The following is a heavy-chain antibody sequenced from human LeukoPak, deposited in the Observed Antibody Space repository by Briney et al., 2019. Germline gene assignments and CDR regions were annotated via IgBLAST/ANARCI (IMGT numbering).Heavy chain of an antibody. J-gene: IGHJ6*03. V-gene: IGHV3-30*02. CDR3: AKDTVKVTTIRRVPHYMDV. CDR2: IRYDGSYK. CDR1: GFTFSTYG. D-gene: IGHD5-12*01. Sequence: PGGSLRLSCAASGFTFSTYGMQWVRQAPGKGLEWVAFIRYDGSYKYYADSVKGRFTISRDNSKNTLYLQMNSLRAEDTAVYYCAKDTVKVTTIRRVPHYMDVWGKGTTVTISS.